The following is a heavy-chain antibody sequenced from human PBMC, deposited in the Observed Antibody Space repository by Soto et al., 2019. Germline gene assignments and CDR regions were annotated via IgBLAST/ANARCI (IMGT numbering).Heavy chain of an antibody. Sequence: QVQLVQSGAEVKKPGSSVKVSCKASGGTFSSYAISWVRQAPGQGLEWMGGIIPIFGTANYAQKFQGRVTITAGESTSTAYMELSSLRSEDTAVYYCARGPPGYSGNYYGMDVWGQGTTVTVSS. J-gene: IGHJ6*02. CDR3: ARGPPGYSGNYYGMDV. D-gene: IGHD5-12*01. CDR2: IIPIFGTA. CDR1: GGTFSSYA. V-gene: IGHV1-69*01.